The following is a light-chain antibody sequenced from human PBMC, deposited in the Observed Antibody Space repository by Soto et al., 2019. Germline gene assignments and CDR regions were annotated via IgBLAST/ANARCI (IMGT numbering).Light chain of an antibody. CDR1: QNVNNN. V-gene: IGKV3-15*01. CDR2: DAS. Sequence: EIVMTQSPATLSVSPGERATLSCRASQNVNNNLAWYQQKPGQAPRLLIYDASTRATGIPPRFSGGGSGTEFTVTISSLQSEDFAIYYCQQYDIWPPYTFGQGTKVDIK. J-gene: IGKJ2*01. CDR3: QQYDIWPPYT.